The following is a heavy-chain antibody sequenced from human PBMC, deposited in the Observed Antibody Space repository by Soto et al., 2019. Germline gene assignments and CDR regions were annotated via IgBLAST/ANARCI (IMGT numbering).Heavy chain of an antibody. CDR1: GYSLSRGYY. J-gene: IGHJ6*02. CDR2: IYHSGST. Sequence: SETLSLTCAVSGYSLSRGYYWGWIRQSPGKRLEWIGSIYHSGSTYYNPSLKSRVIISVDTSKNQFSLKMSSVTAADTAVYYCARLAPIAAADGMDVWGQGTAVT. D-gene: IGHD6-13*01. V-gene: IGHV4-38-2*01. CDR3: ARLAPIAAADGMDV.